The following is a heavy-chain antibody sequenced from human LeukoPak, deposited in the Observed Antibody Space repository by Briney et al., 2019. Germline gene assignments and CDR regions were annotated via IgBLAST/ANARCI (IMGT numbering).Heavy chain of an antibody. V-gene: IGHV3-20*04. CDR2: ISWNGGRI. D-gene: IGHD3-22*01. Sequence: GGSLRLSCAASGLTFEDFGMSWVRQAPGKGLEWVSGISWNGGRIGYADSVKGRFTISRDNAKNSLFLQMNSLRAEDTALYFCARSMTPGGYLFDYWGRGTLVTVSS. CDR1: GLTFEDFG. J-gene: IGHJ4*02. CDR3: ARSMTPGGYLFDY.